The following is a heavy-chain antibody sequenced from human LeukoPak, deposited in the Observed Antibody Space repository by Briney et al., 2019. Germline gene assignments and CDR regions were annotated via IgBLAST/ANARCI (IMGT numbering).Heavy chain of an antibody. CDR2: IKSKTDGGTT. D-gene: IGHD2-21*02. CDR1: GSPSGKAG. J-gene: IGHJ4*02. CDR3: TTDLGSLAYCGGDGYLQ. Sequence: GGSLRLPGAPPGSPSGKAGISWVGQAPGKGLEWVGRIKSKTDGGTTDYAAPVKGRFTISRDDSKNTLYLQMNSLKTEDTAVYYCTTDLGSLAYCGGDGYLQWGQGTLVTVSS. V-gene: IGHV3-15*01.